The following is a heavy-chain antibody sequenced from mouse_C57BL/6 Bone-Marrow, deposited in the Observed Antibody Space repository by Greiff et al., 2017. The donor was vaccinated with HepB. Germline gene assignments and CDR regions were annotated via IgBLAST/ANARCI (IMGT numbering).Heavy chain of an antibody. CDR1: GYTFTSYW. Sequence: VQLQQPGAELVKPGASVKMSCKASGYTFTSYWITWVKQRPGQGLEWIGDIYPGSGSTNYNEKFKSKATLTVDTSSSTAYMQLSSLTSEDSAVYYSAILLLRSYYAMDYWGQGTSVTVSS. CDR2: IYPGSGST. CDR3: AILLLRSYYAMDY. D-gene: IGHD1-1*01. J-gene: IGHJ4*01. V-gene: IGHV1-55*01.